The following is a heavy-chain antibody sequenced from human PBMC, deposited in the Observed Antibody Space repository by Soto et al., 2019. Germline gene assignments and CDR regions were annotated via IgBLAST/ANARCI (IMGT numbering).Heavy chain of an antibody. J-gene: IGHJ5*02. CDR1: GYTFTSYG. V-gene: IGHV1-18*01. CDR2: ISAYNGNT. D-gene: IGHD6-19*01. Sequence: ASVKVSCKASGYTFTSYGISWVRQAPGQGLEWMGWISAYNGNTNYAQKFQGRVTMTTDTSISTAYMELSRLRSDDTAVYYCARASFIAVAENWFDPWGQGTLVTVSS. CDR3: ARASFIAVAENWFDP.